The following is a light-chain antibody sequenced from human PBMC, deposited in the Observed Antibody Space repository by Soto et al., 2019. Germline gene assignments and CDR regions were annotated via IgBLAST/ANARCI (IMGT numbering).Light chain of an antibody. Sequence: VLTQSPATLSLSPGERATLSCRASQSVSSYLAWYQQKPGQAPRLLIYDASNRATGIPARFSGSGSGTDFTLTISSLEPEDFAVYYCQQRSNWPLTFGGGTKVDIK. CDR3: QQRSNWPLT. J-gene: IGKJ4*01. V-gene: IGKV3-11*01. CDR1: QSVSSY. CDR2: DAS.